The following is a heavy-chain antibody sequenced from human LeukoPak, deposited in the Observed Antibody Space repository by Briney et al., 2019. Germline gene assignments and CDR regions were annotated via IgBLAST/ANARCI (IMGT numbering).Heavy chain of an antibody. D-gene: IGHD3-22*01. CDR3: ARVTYYYDSRDFDY. CDR1: GYSFTSYW. V-gene: IGHV5-10-1*01. CDR2: IDPSDSYT. J-gene: IGHJ4*02. Sequence: GESLKISCKGSGYSFTSYWISWVRQMPGKGLEWMGRIDPSDSYTNYSPSFQGHVTISADKSISTAYLQWGSLKASDTAMYYCARVTYYYDSRDFDYWGQGTLVTVSS.